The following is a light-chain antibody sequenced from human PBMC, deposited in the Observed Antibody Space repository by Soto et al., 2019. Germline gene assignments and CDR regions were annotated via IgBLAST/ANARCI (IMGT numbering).Light chain of an antibody. CDR3: QQYDNLPMYT. V-gene: IGKV1-33*01. CDR2: DAS. J-gene: IGKJ2*01. Sequence: DIQMTQSPSSLSASVGDRVTITCQASQDISNYLNWYQQKPGKAPKLLIYDASNLETGVPSRFSGSGSRTDFTFTISSLQPEDIATYYCQQYDNLPMYTSGQGTKLEIK. CDR1: QDISNY.